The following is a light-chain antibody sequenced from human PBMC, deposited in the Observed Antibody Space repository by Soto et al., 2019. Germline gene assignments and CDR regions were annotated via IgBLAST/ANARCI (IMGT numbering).Light chain of an antibody. J-gene: IGLJ2*01. Sequence: QPVLTQPPSASGTPGQRVTISCSGSSSNIGTNTVIWYQQLPGASPKLLIYSDNQRPSGVPDRFSGSKSGNSASLAISGLQSEDEADYYCAAGDVSLVVFGGGTTLTVL. CDR1: SSNIGTNT. V-gene: IGLV1-44*01. CDR3: AAGDVSLVV. CDR2: SDN.